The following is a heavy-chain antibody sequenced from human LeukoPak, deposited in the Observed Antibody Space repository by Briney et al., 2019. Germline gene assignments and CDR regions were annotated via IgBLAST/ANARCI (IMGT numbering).Heavy chain of an antibody. CDR3: ARESTTDYGDYGGAFDI. CDR1: GGSISSSSYY. D-gene: IGHD4-17*01. V-gene: IGHV4-39*07. Sequence: SETLSLTCTVSGGSISSSSYYWGWIRQPPGKGLEWIGSIYYSGSTYYNPSLKSRVTISVDTSKNQFSLKLSSVTAADTAVYYCARESTTDYGDYGGAFDIWGQGTMVTVSS. J-gene: IGHJ3*02. CDR2: IYYSGST.